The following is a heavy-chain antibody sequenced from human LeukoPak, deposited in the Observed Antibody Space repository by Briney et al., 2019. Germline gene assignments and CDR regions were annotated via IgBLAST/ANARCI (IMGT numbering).Heavy chain of an antibody. V-gene: IGHV3-30*02. CDR2: IWYDGSNK. D-gene: IGHD3-16*02. CDR1: GFTFSSYG. CDR3: ARVGDMFGGVIVSNYFDY. Sequence: LSGGSLRLSCAASGFTFSSYGMHWVRQAPGKGLEWVAFIWYDGSNKYYADSVKGRFNISRDNSKNTLYLRMNSLRAEDTAVYYCARVGDMFGGVIVSNYFDYWGQGTLVTVSS. J-gene: IGHJ4*02.